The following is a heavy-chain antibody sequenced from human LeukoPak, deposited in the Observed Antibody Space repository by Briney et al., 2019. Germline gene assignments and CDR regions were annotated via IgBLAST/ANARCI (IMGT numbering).Heavy chain of an antibody. D-gene: IGHD3-3*01. CDR3: ARGWVLATGAFDF. Sequence: PGGSLRLSCAASGFNVNIYYMTWVRQPPGKGLEWVSVIYSGGSTYYADSVKGRFTISRDNSKNKVSLQMNSLRAEDTAVYCCARGWVLATGAFDFWGQGTLVTVSS. J-gene: IGHJ3*01. CDR2: IYSGGST. V-gene: IGHV3-53*01. CDR1: GFNVNIYY.